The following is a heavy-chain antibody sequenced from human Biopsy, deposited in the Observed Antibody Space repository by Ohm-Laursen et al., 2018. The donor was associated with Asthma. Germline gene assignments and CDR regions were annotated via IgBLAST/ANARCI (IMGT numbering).Heavy chain of an antibody. J-gene: IGHJ6*02. CDR1: GGSMTPTSHY. V-gene: IGHV4-39*01. D-gene: IGHD3-3*01. CDR3: ARRITIFGVVQKDHGMDV. Sequence: TLSLTCMVSGGSMTPTSHYWDWIRQAPGKGLEWIGYISYGGKTSYNPSLKNRVTISRDTSKNQFSLRLTSVTAADTAVYFCARRITIFGVVQKDHGMDVWGQGTTVIVSS. CDR2: ISYGGKT.